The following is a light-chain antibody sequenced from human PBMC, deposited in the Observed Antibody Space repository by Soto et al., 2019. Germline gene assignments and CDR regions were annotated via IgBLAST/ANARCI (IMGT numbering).Light chain of an antibody. V-gene: IGLV2-23*02. CDR2: EVT. Sequence: QSALTQPASVSGSPGQSITISCTGTSRDVGRYNFVSWYQQYPGKVPRVTIYEVTKRPSGISNRFSGSKSGNTAFLTISGLQAEDEADYYCCSDAVRGVYVFGTGTKLTVL. J-gene: IGLJ1*01. CDR1: SRDVGRYNF. CDR3: CSDAVRGVYV.